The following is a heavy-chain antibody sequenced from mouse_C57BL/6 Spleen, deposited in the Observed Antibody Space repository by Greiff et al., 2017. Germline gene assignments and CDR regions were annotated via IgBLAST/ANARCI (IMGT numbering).Heavy chain of an antibody. CDR3: ARRDYYFDY. V-gene: IGHV5-6*01. J-gene: IGHJ2*01. CDR1: GFTFSSYG. CDR2: ISSGGSYT. Sequence: EVHLVESGGDLVKPAGSLKLSCAASGFTFSSYGMSWVRQTPDKRLEWVATISSGGSYTYYPDSVKGRFTISRDNAKNTLYLQMSSLKSEDTAMYYCARRDYYFDYWGQGTTLTVSS.